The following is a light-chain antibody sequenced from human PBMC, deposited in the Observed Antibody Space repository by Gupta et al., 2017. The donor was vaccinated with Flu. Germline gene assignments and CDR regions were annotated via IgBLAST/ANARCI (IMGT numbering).Light chain of an antibody. CDR1: GSDVDGYDY. CDR2: EIS. CDR3: STYTSSSNPVV. V-gene: IGLV2-14*01. J-gene: IGLJ2*01. Sequence: HSALTQPASLSGSPGQSLTISCTRNGSDVDGYDYVSWYPQHPGKAPKLIIYEISQRPSGVSKRFSGSQSSNTASLTISGLQAENEADYYCSTYTSSSNPVVFGGGTKLTVL.